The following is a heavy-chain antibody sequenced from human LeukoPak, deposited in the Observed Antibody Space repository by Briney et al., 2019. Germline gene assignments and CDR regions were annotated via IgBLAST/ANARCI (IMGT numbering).Heavy chain of an antibody. J-gene: IGHJ6*02. CDR1: GGSISSGGYY. D-gene: IGHD5-12*01. CDR2: IYYSGST. CDR3: ARYSGYYYYYYGMDV. Sequence: SETLSLTCTVSGGSISSGGYYWSWIRQHPGKGLEWIGYIYYSGSTYYNPSLKSRVTISVDTSKNQFSLKLTSVTPPDTAVYYCARYSGYYYYYYGMDVWGQGPTLTVSS. V-gene: IGHV4-31*03.